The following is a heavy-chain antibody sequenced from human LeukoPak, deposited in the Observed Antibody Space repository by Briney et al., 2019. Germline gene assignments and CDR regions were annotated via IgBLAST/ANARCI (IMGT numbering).Heavy chain of an antibody. CDR3: AKDPGLLWFGEYAFDI. J-gene: IGHJ3*02. CDR2: ISYDGSNK. Sequence: GGSLRLSCADSGFTFSSYGMHWVRQAPGKGLGWVAVISYDGSNKYYADSVKGRFTISRDNSKNTLYLQMNSLRAEDTAVYYCAKDPGLLWFGEYAFDIWGQGTMVTVSS. CDR1: GFTFSSYG. D-gene: IGHD3-10*01. V-gene: IGHV3-30*18.